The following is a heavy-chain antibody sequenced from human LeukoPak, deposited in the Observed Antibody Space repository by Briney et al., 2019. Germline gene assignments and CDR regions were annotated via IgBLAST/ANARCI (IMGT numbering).Heavy chain of an antibody. J-gene: IGHJ4*02. D-gene: IGHD2-8*01. V-gene: IGHV4-31*03. Sequence: SETLSLTCTVSGSFTGSGNYYGSRIRQHPGKGLEWIGYIHYSGSTYYNPSLKTRVTISMDTSKNQLSLKLQSATAADTAVYYCARDKYCTSGVCYFDYWGQGTLVTVSS. CDR3: ARDKYCTSGVCYFDY. CDR1: GSFTGSGNYY. CDR2: IHYSGST.